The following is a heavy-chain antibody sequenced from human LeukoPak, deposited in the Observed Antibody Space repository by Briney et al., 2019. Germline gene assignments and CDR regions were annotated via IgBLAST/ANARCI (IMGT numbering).Heavy chain of an antibody. CDR2: IIPIFGTA. D-gene: IGHD1-26*01. V-gene: IGHV1-69*05. Sequence: ASVKVSCKASGGTFSSYAISWVRQAPGQGLEWMGRIIPIFGTANYAQKFQGRVTITTDESTSTAYMELSSLRSEDTAVYYCAKNKNLGANDAFDIWGQGTMVTVSS. CDR3: AKNKNLGANDAFDI. J-gene: IGHJ3*02. CDR1: GGTFSSYA.